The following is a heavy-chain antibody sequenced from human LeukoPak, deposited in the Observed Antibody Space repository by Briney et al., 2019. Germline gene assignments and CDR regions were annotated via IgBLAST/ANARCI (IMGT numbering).Heavy chain of an antibody. CDR3: AKEKTPFVGDAFDI. D-gene: IGHD3-16*01. Sequence: GGSLRLSCAASAFSLNAYNMNWVRQAPGKGLEWVSAISGSGGSTYYADSVKGRFTISRDNSKNTLYLQMNSLRAEDTAVYYCAKEKTPFVGDAFDIWGQGTMVTVSS. CDR2: ISGSGGST. V-gene: IGHV3-23*01. CDR1: AFSLNAYN. J-gene: IGHJ3*02.